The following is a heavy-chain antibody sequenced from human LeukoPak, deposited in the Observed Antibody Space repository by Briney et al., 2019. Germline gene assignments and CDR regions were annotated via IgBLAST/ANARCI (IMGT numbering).Heavy chain of an antibody. D-gene: IGHD6-6*01. J-gene: IGHJ6*02. CDR2: ISGSGGST. CDR1: GFTFSSYA. Sequence: GGSLRLSCAASGFTFSSYAMSWVRQALGKGLEWVSAISGSGGSTYYADSVKGRFTISRDNSKNTLYLQMNSLGAEDTAVYYCAKDMRSGSSSSAVDYYYGMDVWGQGTTVTVSS. V-gene: IGHV3-23*01. CDR3: AKDMRSGSSSSAVDYYYGMDV.